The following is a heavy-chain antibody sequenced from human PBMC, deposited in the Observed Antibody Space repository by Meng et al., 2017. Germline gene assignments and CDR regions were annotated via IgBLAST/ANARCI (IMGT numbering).Heavy chain of an antibody. D-gene: IGHD3-9*01. CDR2: IYHSGST. V-gene: IGHV4-4*02. CDR3: ARTLYYYDILTGYCWFDP. J-gene: IGHJ5*02. Sequence: GSLRLSCAVSGGSISSSNWWSWVRQPPGKGLEWIGEIYHSGSTNYNPSLKSRVTISVDKSKNQFSLKLSSVTAADTAVYYCARTLYYYDILTGYCWFDPWGQGTLVTVSS. CDR1: GGSISSSNW.